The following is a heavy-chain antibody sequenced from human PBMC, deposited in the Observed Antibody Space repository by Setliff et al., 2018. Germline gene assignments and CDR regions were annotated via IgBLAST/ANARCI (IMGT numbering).Heavy chain of an antibody. J-gene: IGHJ4*02. CDR1: GGSFSGYY. Sequence: PSEPLSLTCAVYGGSFSGYYWSWIRQPPGKGLEWIGEINHSGSTNYNPSLKSRVTISVDTSKNQFSLKLSSVTAADTAVYYCARGGRISYRPSTSWYILDYWGQGTLVTVSS. CDR2: INHSGST. D-gene: IGHD6-13*01. V-gene: IGHV4-34*01. CDR3: ARGGRISYRPSTSWYILDY.